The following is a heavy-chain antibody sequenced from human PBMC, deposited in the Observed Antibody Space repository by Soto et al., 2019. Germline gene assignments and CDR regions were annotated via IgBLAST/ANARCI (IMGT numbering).Heavy chain of an antibody. CDR1: GGSISSRNCY. J-gene: IGHJ6*02. V-gene: IGHV4-39*01. CDR3: VGRQLGQLTENYNYSGMDV. CDR2: ISYSGST. Sequence: TSETLSLTCTVSGGSISSRNCYWGWIRQPPGKGLEWITTISYSGSTYYNPSLKSRVTISVDTSKNQFSLKLTSVTAADTAVYYCVGRQLGQLTENYNYSGMDVWGQGTTVTVSS. D-gene: IGHD5-18*01.